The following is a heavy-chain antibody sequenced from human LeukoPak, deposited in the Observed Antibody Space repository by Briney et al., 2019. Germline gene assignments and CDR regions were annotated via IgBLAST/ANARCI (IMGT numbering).Heavy chain of an antibody. J-gene: IGHJ5*02. D-gene: IGHD6-6*01. Sequence: GGSLRLSCAASGFTFSSYWMSWVRQAPGKGLEWVVSIKQDGSEKYCVDSVKGRFTISRDNANNSLYLQMNSLRADDTAVYYCARDIGLRKAAPPGWFDPWGQGVLVTVSS. CDR2: IKQDGSEK. V-gene: IGHV3-7*01. CDR1: GFTFSSYW. CDR3: ARDIGLRKAAPPGWFDP.